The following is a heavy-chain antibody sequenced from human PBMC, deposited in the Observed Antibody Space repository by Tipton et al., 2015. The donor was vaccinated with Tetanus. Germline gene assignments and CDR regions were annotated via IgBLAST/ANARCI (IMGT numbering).Heavy chain of an antibody. CDR3: ARHFGEMLYAPFRFAP. J-gene: IGHJ5*02. CDR1: GYFFDTHW. Sequence: QLVQSGAEMRKSGESLKISWKTSGYFFDTHWIAWVRQMPGKGLEWMGIIYPGDSDTIYSPSFQGQVTMSVDRSTATTYLQWGSLKASDAAIYYCARHFGEMLYAPFRFAPWGQGTLVTVSS. V-gene: IGHV5-51*01. D-gene: IGHD3-3*01. CDR2: IYPGDSDT.